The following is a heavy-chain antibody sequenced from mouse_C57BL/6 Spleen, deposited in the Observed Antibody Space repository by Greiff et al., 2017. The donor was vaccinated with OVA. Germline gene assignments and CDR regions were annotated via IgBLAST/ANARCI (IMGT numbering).Heavy chain of an antibody. D-gene: IGHD2-4*01. CDR2: INPYNGGT. Sequence: VQLQQSGPVLVKPGASVKMSCKASGYTFTDYYMNWVKQSHGKSLEWIGVINPYNGGTSYNQKFKGKATLTVDKSSSTAYMELNSLTSEDSAVYYCARGGYYDHDEEFAYWRQETLHTVSA. V-gene: IGHV1-19*01. CDR1: GYTFTDYY. J-gene: IGHJ3*01. CDR3: ARGGYYDHDEEFAY.